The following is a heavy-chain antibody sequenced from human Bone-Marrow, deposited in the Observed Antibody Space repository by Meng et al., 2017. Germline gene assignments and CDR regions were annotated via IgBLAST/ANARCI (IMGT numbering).Heavy chain of an antibody. D-gene: IGHD5-18*01. V-gene: IGHV3-33*01. Sequence: GESLKISCAASGFTFSDYAMHWVRQAPGKGLEWVALIWDDGSNIYYADSVKGRFTISRDNSKNTLYLQMNSLRAEDTAVYYCARDGYSEYNTCYFDYWGQGTLVTVSS. CDR3: ARDGYSEYNTCYFDY. CDR1: GFTFSDYA. J-gene: IGHJ4*02. CDR2: IWDDGSNI.